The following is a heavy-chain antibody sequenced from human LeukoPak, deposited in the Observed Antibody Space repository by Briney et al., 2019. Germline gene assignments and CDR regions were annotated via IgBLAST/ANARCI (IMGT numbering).Heavy chain of an antibody. CDR1: GFTFSNYW. CDR3: ARDMSGSLDY. J-gene: IGHJ4*02. CDR2: IKSDGSDK. Sequence: GGSLRLSCVASGFTFSNYWMSWVRQAPGKGLEWMANIKSDGSDKYYVDSVKGRFTISRDNARNSLYLQMNSLRAEDTALYHCARDMSGSLDYWGQGTLVTVSS. V-gene: IGHV3-7*01. D-gene: IGHD6-13*01.